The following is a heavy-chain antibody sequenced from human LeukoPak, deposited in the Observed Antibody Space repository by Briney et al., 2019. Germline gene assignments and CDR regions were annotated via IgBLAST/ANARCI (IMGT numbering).Heavy chain of an antibody. V-gene: IGHV3-23*01. Sequence: PGGTLRLSCAASGFTFSSYGMSWVRQAPGKGLEWVSAISGSGGSTYYADSVKGRFTISRDNAKNSLYLQMNSLRAEDTAVYYCAREDFDVRGIVSYYYYMDVWGKGTTVTISS. CDR1: GFTFSSYG. D-gene: IGHD3-10*01. CDR2: ISGSGGST. CDR3: AREDFDVRGIVSYYYYMDV. J-gene: IGHJ6*03.